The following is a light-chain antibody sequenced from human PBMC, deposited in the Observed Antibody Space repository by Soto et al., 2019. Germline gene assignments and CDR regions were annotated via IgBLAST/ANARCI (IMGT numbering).Light chain of an antibody. V-gene: IGKV1-5*01. J-gene: IGKJ1*01. CDR1: QTITTW. Sequence: DIQMTQSPSTLSASVGDRVTSTCRASQTITTWLAWYQQKPGKAPKLLIYDASTLESGVPSRFSGSGFGTEFSLTISSLQPDDFASYYCQQYNTLSGTFGQGTKVDIK. CDR3: QQYNTLSGT. CDR2: DAS.